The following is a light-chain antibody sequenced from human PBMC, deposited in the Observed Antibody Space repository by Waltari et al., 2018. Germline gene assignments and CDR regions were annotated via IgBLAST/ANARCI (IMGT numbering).Light chain of an antibody. CDR2: GAY. Sequence: EIVMTQSPATLSVSPGERATLSCRASQSVSSNLAWYQQKPGQAPRLLIYGAYTSATGIPARFSGSGSGTEFTLTISSLQSEDFAVYYCQQYNNWPRTFGQGTKVEIK. V-gene: IGKV3-15*01. J-gene: IGKJ1*01. CDR1: QSVSSN. CDR3: QQYNNWPRT.